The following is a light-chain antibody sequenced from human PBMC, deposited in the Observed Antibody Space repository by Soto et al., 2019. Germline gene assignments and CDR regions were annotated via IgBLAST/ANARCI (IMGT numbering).Light chain of an antibody. CDR3: MQALQTPRT. V-gene: IGKV2-28*01. CDR2: LGS. J-gene: IGKJ2*02. Sequence: DIVMTQSPLSLPVTPGEPASISCRSSQSLLHSNGDNNLDWYLQKPGQSPQLLIYLGSNRASGVPDRFSGSGSGTDFTLEISRVEAEDVGVYYCMQALQTPRTFGQGTKLEIK. CDR1: QSLLHSNGDNN.